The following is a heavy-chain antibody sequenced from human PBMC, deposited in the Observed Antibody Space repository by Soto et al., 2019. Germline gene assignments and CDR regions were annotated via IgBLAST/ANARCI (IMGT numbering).Heavy chain of an antibody. V-gene: IGHV5-51*01. Sequence: GESLKISCRASGYIFTNFWIAWVRQMPGKGLEWMGIIYSGDSDTRYSPSFQGQVSISADKSISTAYLQWSSLKASDTAIYYCARTNLALTPNRSGDYYFYGLGVWGQGTTVTVSS. CDR2: IYSGDSDT. CDR3: ARTNLALTPNRSGDYYFYGLGV. J-gene: IGHJ6*02. CDR1: GYIFTNFW. D-gene: IGHD1-26*01.